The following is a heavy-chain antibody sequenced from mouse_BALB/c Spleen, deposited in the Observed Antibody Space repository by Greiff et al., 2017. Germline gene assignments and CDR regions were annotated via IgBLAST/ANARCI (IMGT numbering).Heavy chain of an antibody. D-gene: IGHD2-2*01. V-gene: IGHV1-9*01. CDR3: ARWLPSYAMDY. CDR1: GYTFSSYW. J-gene: IGHJ4*01. Sequence: VQLQQSGAELMKPGASVKISCKATGYTFSSYWIEWVKQRPGHGLEWIGEILPGSGSTNYNEKFKGKATFTADTSSNTAYMQLSSLTSEDSAVYYCARWLPSYAMDYWGQGTSVTVSS. CDR2: ILPGSGST.